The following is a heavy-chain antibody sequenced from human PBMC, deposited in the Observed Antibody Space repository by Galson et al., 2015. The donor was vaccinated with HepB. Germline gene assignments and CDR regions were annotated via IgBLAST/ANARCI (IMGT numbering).Heavy chain of an antibody. CDR2: INRDGSTT. CDR1: GFIFSSSW. V-gene: IGHV3-74*01. J-gene: IGHJ4*02. D-gene: IGHD3-16*01. Sequence: SLRLSCAASGFIFSSSWMHWVRLAPGEGLVWVSRINRDGSTTNYADSVKGRFTISRDNGKNTLYLQMNSLRAEDTAVYYCARGDGGHLDYWGQGTLVTVSS. CDR3: ARGDGGHLDY.